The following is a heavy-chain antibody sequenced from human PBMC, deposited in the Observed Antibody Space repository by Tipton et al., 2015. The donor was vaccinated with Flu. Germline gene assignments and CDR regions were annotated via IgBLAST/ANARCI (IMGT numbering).Heavy chain of an antibody. CDR2: MYADGNT. J-gene: IGHJ4*02. D-gene: IGHD3-10*01. CDR3: ARGSGSGTEMTFYV. CDR1: GGSMSSFY. Sequence: TLSLTCTVSGGSMSSFYWSWIRKPAGKGLEWMGRMYADGNTKYNPSLKSRVTMSVDTSKNQFSLRLTSVTAADTAVYYCARGSGSGTEMTFYVWGPGTVVTVSS. V-gene: IGHV4-4*07.